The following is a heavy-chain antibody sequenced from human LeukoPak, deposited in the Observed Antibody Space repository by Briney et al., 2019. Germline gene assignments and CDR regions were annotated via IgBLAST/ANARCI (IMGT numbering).Heavy chain of an antibody. D-gene: IGHD2-8*01. J-gene: IGHJ4*02. V-gene: IGHV3-23*01. CDR1: GFTFDDYG. CDR2: ITEYGSNT. CDR3: VKNSRYCTKAACYDY. Sequence: PGGSLRLSCAASGFTFDDYGMSWVRQAPGKGLGWVSFITEYGSNTCYADSVKGRFTISRDNSKNTLYLLMNSLRAEDTATYYCVKNSRYCTKAACYDYWGQGTLVTVSS.